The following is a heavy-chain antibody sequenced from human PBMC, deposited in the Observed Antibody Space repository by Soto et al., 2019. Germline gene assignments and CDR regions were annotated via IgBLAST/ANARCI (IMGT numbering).Heavy chain of an antibody. CDR2: ISSSGTNI. CDR1: GFTVSTYS. J-gene: IGHJ4*02. D-gene: IGHD5-12*01. Sequence: GVSLRLSCAASGFTVSTYSMNWVRQAPGKGLEWVSSISSSGTNIYYADSVKGRFTISVDRSRNQFSLKLSSVTAADTAVYYCARVDPYGGYVPFDYWGQGTLVTVSS. CDR3: ARVDPYGGYVPFDY. V-gene: IGHV3-21*04.